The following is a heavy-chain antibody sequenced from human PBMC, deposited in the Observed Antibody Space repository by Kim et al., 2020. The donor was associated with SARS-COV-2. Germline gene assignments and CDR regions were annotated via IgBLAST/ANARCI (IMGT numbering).Heavy chain of an antibody. CDR1: GGSISSYY. CDR3: ARGVGLRLGEDRREQYFQH. J-gene: IGHJ1*01. Sequence: SETLSLTCTVSGGSISSYYWSWIRQPPGKGLEWIGYIYYSGSTNYNPSLKSRVTISVDTSKNQFSLKLSSVTAADTAVYYCARGVGLRLGEDRREQYFQHWGQGTLVTVSS. V-gene: IGHV4-59*01. D-gene: IGHD3-16*01. CDR2: IYYSGST.